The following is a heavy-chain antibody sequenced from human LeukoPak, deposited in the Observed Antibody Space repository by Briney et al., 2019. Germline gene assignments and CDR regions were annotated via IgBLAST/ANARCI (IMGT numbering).Heavy chain of an antibody. Sequence: GGSLRLSCAASGFTFSSYWMHWVRQAPGKGLVWVSRMNSDGSSTSYADSVKGRFTISRDNAKNTLYLQMNSLRAEDTAVYYCARASRYCSSTSCYPKYWGQGTLVTVSS. V-gene: IGHV3-74*01. J-gene: IGHJ4*02. CDR2: MNSDGSST. D-gene: IGHD2-2*01. CDR3: ARASRYCSSTSCYPKY. CDR1: GFTFSSYW.